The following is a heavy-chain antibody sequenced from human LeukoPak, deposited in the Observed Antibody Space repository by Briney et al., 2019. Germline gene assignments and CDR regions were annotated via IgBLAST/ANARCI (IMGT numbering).Heavy chain of an antibody. D-gene: IGHD3-16*01. V-gene: IGHV3-23*01. J-gene: IGHJ4*02. CDR2: ISGSGGST. Sequence: GGSLRLSCAASGFTFSSYGMSWVRQAPGKGLEWVSAISGSGGSTYYADSVKGRFTISRDNSKNTLYLQMNSLRAEDTAVYYCAKDYDYVWGSSSDYWGQGTLVTVSS. CDR3: AKDYDYVWGSSSDY. CDR1: GFTFSSYG.